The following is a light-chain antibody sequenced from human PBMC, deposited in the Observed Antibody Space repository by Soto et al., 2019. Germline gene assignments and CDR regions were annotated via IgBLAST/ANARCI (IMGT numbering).Light chain of an antibody. CDR2: AAS. Sequence: DIQITHSPSSLSASVLERVTITCRASQSISSYLNWYQQKPGKAPKLLIYAASSLQSGVPSRFSGSGSGTDFTLTISSLQPEDFATYYCQQSYSMPLTFGGGTKVDI. V-gene: IGKV1-39*01. J-gene: IGKJ4*01. CDR3: QQSYSMPLT. CDR1: QSISSY.